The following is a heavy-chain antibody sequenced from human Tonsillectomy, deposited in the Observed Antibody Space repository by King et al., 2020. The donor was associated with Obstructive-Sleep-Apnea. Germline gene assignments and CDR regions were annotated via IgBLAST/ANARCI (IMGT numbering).Heavy chain of an antibody. CDR1: GGSISSSSYY. V-gene: IGHV4-39*07. Sequence: LQLQESGPGLVKPSETLSLTCTVSGGSISSSSYYWGWIRQPPGKGLEWIGSIYYSGSTYYNPSLKSRVTISIDTSKNQFSLKLSSVTAADTAVYYCARAVAGPNCYFDYWGQGTLVTVSS. CDR2: IYYSGST. J-gene: IGHJ4*02. D-gene: IGHD6-19*01. CDR3: ARAVAGPNCYFDY.